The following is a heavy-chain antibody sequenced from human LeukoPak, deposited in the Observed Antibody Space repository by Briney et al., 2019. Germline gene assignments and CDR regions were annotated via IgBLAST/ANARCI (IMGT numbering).Heavy chain of an antibody. J-gene: IGHJ4*02. CDR1: GFTFSSYS. V-gene: IGHV3-21*01. D-gene: IGHD1-26*01. CDR3: ARGSSWEPIDY. Sequence: GGSLRLSCAASGFTFSSYSMTWVRQAPGKGLEWVSSISSSSSYIYYADSVKGRFTISRDNAKNSLYLQMNSLRAEDTAVYYCARGSSWEPIDYWGQGTLVTVSS. CDR2: ISSSSSYI.